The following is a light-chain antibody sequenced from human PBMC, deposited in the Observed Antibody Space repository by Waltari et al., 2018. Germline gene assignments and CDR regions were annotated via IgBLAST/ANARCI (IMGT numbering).Light chain of an antibody. V-gene: IGLV1-40*01. CDR1: SSNIGTPYD. CDR3: QSYDTSLGGSYV. Sequence: VLTQPPSVSGAPGQRVTISCTGSSSNIGTPYDVNWYQHLPGTAPKLLIHAGFSRPSGVPDRFSGSRSGASASLAITGLQAEDEGDYYCQSYDTSLGGSYVFGSGTKVTVL. J-gene: IGLJ1*01. CDR2: AGF.